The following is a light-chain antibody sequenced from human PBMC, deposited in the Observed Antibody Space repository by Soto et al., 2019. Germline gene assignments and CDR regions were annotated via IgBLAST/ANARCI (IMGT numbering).Light chain of an antibody. Sequence: QSALTQPASVSGSPGQSITISCTETSSDVGGYNYVSWYQQHPGKAPKLMIYDVSNRPSGVSNRFSGSKSGNTASLTISGLQAEDEADYYCSLYTSSSTYVFGTGTKVTVL. CDR3: SLYTSSSTYV. V-gene: IGLV2-14*01. CDR2: DVS. J-gene: IGLJ1*01. CDR1: SSDVGGYNY.